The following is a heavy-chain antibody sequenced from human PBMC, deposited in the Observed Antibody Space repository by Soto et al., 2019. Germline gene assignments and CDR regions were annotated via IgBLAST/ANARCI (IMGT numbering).Heavy chain of an antibody. Sequence: PGGSLRLSCAASGFTFSSYGMHWVRQAPGKGLEWVAVISYDGRNEYYADSVKGRFTIFRDNSKSTLYLQMNSLRTEDTALYYCAKDHSNNWYYFHYWGQGALVTVSS. CDR2: ISYDGRNE. CDR1: GFTFSSYG. CDR3: AKDHSNNWYYFHY. D-gene: IGHD6-13*01. J-gene: IGHJ4*02. V-gene: IGHV3-30*18.